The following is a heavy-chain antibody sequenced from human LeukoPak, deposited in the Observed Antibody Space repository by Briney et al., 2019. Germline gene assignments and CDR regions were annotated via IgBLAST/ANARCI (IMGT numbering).Heavy chain of an antibody. V-gene: IGHV3-33*01. CDR1: GFTFSSYG. D-gene: IGHD6-19*01. Sequence: GGSLRLSCAASGFTFSSYGMHWVRQAPGKGLEWVAVIWYDGSNKYYADSVKGRFTISRDNSKNTLYLQMSSLRAEDTAVYYCAREVAVAGRTGYFDLWGRGTLVTVSS. CDR3: AREVAVAGRTGYFDL. CDR2: IWYDGSNK. J-gene: IGHJ2*01.